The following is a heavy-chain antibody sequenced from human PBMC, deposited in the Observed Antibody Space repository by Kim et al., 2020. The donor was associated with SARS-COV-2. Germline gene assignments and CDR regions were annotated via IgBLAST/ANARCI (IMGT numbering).Heavy chain of an antibody. V-gene: IGHV3-23*01. Sequence: EDSVKGRFTISRDNSKNTLYLQMNSLRAVDTAVYYCAKDRGGSSSYFDYWGQGTLVTVSS. D-gene: IGHD6-6*01. CDR3: AKDRGGSSSYFDY. J-gene: IGHJ4*02.